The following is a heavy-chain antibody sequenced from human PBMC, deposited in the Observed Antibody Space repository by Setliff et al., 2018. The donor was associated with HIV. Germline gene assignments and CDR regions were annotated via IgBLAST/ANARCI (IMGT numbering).Heavy chain of an antibody. CDR2: IIPFFRTT. Sequence: ASVKVSCKASGGTFSTYSMNWVRQAPGQGLEWMGGIIPFFRTTNYAQKFQGRVTVTADISTSTAYMELRSLRSDDTAVYYCARDKTGDLWYFDSWGQGTLVTV. D-gene: IGHD7-27*01. J-gene: IGHJ4*02. CDR1: GGTFSTYS. V-gene: IGHV1-69*06. CDR3: ARDKTGDLWYFDS.